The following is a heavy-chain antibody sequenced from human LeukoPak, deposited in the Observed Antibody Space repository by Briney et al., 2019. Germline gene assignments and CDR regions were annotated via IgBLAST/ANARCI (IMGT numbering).Heavy chain of an antibody. Sequence: GGSLRFSCAASGFTFSSYGMNWVRQAPGKGLEWVSSISSSTSYIYYADSVKGRFTISRDNAKNSLYLQMNSLRAEDTAMYYCARVGYDILTGQLDYWGQGTLVTVSS. CDR3: ARVGYDILTGQLDY. CDR2: ISSSTSYI. J-gene: IGHJ4*02. V-gene: IGHV3-21*01. D-gene: IGHD3-9*01. CDR1: GFTFSSYG.